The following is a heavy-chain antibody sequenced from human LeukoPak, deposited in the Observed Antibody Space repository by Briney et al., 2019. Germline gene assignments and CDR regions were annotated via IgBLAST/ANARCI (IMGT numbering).Heavy chain of an antibody. D-gene: IGHD2-2*03. CDR1: GGTFSNYA. J-gene: IGHJ6*02. CDR2: IIPILGIA. V-gene: IGHV1-69*04. CDR3: ARVRPGYCSSTSCYISYYYYGMDV. Sequence: SVKVSCKASGGTFSNYAISWVRPAPGQGLEWMGRIIPILGIANYAQKFQGRVTITADKSTSTAYMELSSLRSEDTAVYYCARVRPGYCSSTSCYISYYYYGMDVWGQGTTVTVSS.